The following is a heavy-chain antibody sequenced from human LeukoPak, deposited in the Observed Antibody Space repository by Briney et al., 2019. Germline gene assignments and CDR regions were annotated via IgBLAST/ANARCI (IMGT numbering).Heavy chain of an antibody. J-gene: IGHJ4*02. CDR1: RYSISSGYY. CDR3: ARAGRLAKELDY. D-gene: IGHD1-26*01. Sequence: SETLSLTCTVSRYSISSGYYWGWIRQPPGKGLEWIGSIYHSGSTYYNASLKSRVTISVDTSKNQFSLKLSSVTAADTAVYYCARAGRLAKELDYWGQGTLVTVSS. CDR2: IYHSGST. V-gene: IGHV4-38-2*02.